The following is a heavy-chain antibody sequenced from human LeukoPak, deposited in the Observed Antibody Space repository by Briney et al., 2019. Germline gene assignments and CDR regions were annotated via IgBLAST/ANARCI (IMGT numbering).Heavy chain of an antibody. Sequence: ASVTVSYMASGYTFTNYYMLGVGQAPGQGREGMGIINPSGGSTSYPQKFQGRVTMTRDTSTSTVSMELSSLSSEDTALYYGARVGGYCGGDCYASEYYYYYGMDVWGQGTTVTVSS. D-gene: IGHD2-21*02. V-gene: IGHV1-46*01. CDR1: GYTFTNYY. CDR2: INPSGGST. J-gene: IGHJ6*02. CDR3: ARVGGYCGGDCYASEYYYYYGMDV.